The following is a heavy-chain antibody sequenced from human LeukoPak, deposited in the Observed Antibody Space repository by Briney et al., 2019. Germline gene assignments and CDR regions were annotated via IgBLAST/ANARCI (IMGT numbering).Heavy chain of an antibody. CDR1: GYTFTGYY. V-gene: IGHV1-2*02. D-gene: IGHD3-22*01. J-gene: IGHJ4*02. CDR3: ARVRISYYDSSGPLDY. CDR2: INPNSGGT. Sequence: ASVKVSCKASGYTFTGYYMHWVRQAPGQGLEWMGWINPNSGGTNYAQKFQGRVTMTRDTSISTAYMELSRLRSDDTAVYYCARVRISYYDSSGPLDYWGQGTLATVSS.